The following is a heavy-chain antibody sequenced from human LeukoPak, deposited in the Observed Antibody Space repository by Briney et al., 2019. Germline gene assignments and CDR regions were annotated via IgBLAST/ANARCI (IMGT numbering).Heavy chain of an antibody. D-gene: IGHD6-19*01. V-gene: IGHV4-39*07. Sequence: SETLSLTCTVSGGSISSSSYYWGWIRQPPGKGLEWIGSIYYSGSTYYNPSLKSRVTISVDTSKNQLSLKLSSVTAADTAVYYCAKDGAPYSTGWYYWGQGTLVTVSS. CDR2: IYYSGST. CDR3: AKDGAPYSTGWYY. J-gene: IGHJ4*02. CDR1: GGSISSSSYY.